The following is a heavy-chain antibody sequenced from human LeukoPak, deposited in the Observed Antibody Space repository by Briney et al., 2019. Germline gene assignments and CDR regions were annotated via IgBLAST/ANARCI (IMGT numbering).Heavy chain of an antibody. CDR1: GFTFSRYE. Sequence: GGSLRLSCAASGFTFSRYEMNWVRRAPGKGLEWVSYISSSGSTIYYADSVKGRFTISRDNAKNSLYLQMNSLRAEDTAVYYCARYYGDYGTHFDYWGQGTLVIVSS. J-gene: IGHJ4*02. D-gene: IGHD4-17*01. V-gene: IGHV3-48*03. CDR3: ARYYGDYGTHFDY. CDR2: ISSSGSTI.